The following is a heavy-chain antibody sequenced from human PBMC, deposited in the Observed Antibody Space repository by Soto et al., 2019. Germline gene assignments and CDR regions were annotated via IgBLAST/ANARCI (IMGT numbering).Heavy chain of an antibody. CDR3: SKDQGIAASHGID. CDR2: ISNDGSDK. V-gene: IGHV3-30*18. J-gene: IGHJ3*01. D-gene: IGHD6-13*01. CDR1: GFTFNNYG. Sequence: QVQLVESGGGVVQPGRSLRLSCAASGFTFNNYGMHWVRQAPGKGRERVANISNDGSDKYYADSVKGRLTISRDNSKNTVYLQMNSLRAEETAVYYCSKDQGIAASHGIDWGQGTMVTVSS.